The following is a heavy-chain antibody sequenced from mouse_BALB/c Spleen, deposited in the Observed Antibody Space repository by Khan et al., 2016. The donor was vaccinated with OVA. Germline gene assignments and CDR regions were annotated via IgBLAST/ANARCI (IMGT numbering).Heavy chain of an antibody. V-gene: IGHV2-9*02. D-gene: IGHD1-1*01. Sequence: QVQLKESGPGLVAPSQSLSITCTVSGFSLTNYGVHWVRQPPREGLEWLGVIWAGGSTNYNSDLMSRLSISKDNSKSQVVLKMNSLQTNDTARYYCARPYYGSAWFAYWGQGILVTVSA. J-gene: IGHJ3*01. CDR3: ARPYYGSAWFAY. CDR2: IWAGGST. CDR1: GFSLTNYG.